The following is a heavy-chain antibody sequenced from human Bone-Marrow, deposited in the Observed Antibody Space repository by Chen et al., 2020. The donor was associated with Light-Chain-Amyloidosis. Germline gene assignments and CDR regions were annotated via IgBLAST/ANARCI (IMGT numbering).Heavy chain of an antibody. CDR1: GFSIDTYW. D-gene: IGHD4-17*01. J-gene: IGHJ6*02. CDR3: ARDLTTVTV. V-gene: IGHV3-74*01. CDR2: ISGDGSSR. Sequence: EVQLVESGGGLVQPGGPLRPYCEASGFSIDTYWLHWVRQAPGKGLVWVSRISGDGSSRSYADSVKGRFTISRDNVKNILYLEMNSLRVEDTATYYCARDLTTVTVWGQGTTVTVSS.